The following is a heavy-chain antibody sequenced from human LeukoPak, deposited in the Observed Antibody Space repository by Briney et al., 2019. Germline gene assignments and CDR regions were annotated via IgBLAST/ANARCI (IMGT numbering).Heavy chain of an antibody. CDR2: ISSSSSYI. V-gene: IGHV3-21*01. CDR3: ARDRDGDF. CDR1: GFTFSSYS. J-gene: IGHJ4*02. Sequence: GGSLRLSCAASGFTFSSYSMNWVRQAPGKGLEWVSSISSSSSYIYYADSVKDRFTVSRDNAKNSLCLQMNSLRAEDTAIYYCARDRDGDFWGQGTMVSVSS.